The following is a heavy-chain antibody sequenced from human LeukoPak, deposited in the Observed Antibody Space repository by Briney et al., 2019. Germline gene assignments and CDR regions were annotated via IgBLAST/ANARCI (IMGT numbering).Heavy chain of an antibody. CDR1: GGSISSYY. J-gene: IGHJ6*02. V-gene: IGHV4-4*07. Sequence: NPSETLSLACTVSGGSISSYYWSWIRQPAGKGLEWIGRIYTSRSTNYNPSLKSRVTMSVDTSKNQFSLKLSSVTAADMAVYYCARVVVGQTYYYYYYGMDVWGQGTTVTVSS. D-gene: IGHD2-15*01. CDR3: ARVVVGQTYYYYYYGMDV. CDR2: IYTSRST.